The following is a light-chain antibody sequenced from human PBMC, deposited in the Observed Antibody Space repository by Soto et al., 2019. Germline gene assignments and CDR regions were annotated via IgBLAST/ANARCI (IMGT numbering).Light chain of an antibody. J-gene: IGLJ3*02. CDR1: SSDVGGYKY. CDR3: SAYDGRYNWV. CDR2: EVS. Sequence: QSALTQPPSASGSPGQSVTISCTGTSSDVGGYKYVSWYQQHPGKAPKLLIYEVSKRPSGVPARFSGSKSANTASLTVSGLHAADEDYYYCSAYDGRYNWVFGGGTKVTVL. V-gene: IGLV2-8*01.